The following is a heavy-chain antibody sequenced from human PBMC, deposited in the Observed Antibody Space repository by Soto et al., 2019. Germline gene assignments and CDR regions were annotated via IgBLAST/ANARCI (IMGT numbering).Heavy chain of an antibody. CDR3: ARSKHGDWFDP. Sequence: QVHLVQSGAEVKKPGASVKVSRKASGYTFTSYSFAWVRQAPGQGLEWMGWINPYNGNTNYVQKLQGRVTMTTDTPTSTVHMELRSLKSDDTAVYYCARSKHGDWFDPWGQVTLVTVSS. D-gene: IGHD3-16*01. CDR2: INPYNGNT. V-gene: IGHV1-18*01. CDR1: GYTFTSYS. J-gene: IGHJ5*02.